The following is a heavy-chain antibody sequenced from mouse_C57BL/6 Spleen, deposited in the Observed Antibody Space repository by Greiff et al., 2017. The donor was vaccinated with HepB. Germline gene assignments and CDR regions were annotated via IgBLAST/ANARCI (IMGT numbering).Heavy chain of an antibody. CDR2: IDPEDGET. J-gene: IGHJ2*01. CDR3: APFTAVVATGFDY. D-gene: IGHD1-1*01. V-gene: IGHV14-2*01. Sequence: VQLQQSGAELVKPGASVKLSCTASGFNIKDYYMHWVKQRTEQGLEWIGRIDPEDGETKYAPKFKGKATITADTSSNTAYLQLSSLTSEDAAVYYCAPFTAVVATGFDYWGQGTTRTVSS. CDR1: GFNIKDYY.